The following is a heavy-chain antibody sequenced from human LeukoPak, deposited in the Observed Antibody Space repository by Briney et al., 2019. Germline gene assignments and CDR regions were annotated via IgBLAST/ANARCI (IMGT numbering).Heavy chain of an antibody. D-gene: IGHD6-19*01. CDR2: VSGSGGST. Sequence: GGSLRLSCAASGFTFSTYAMSWVRQAPGKGLEWVSVVSGSGGSTYYADSVKGRFTISRDNAKNTVYLQMNSLRVEDTAVYYCARVAAPYNSGWYPDYWGQGTLVTVSS. J-gene: IGHJ4*02. CDR3: ARVAAPYNSGWYPDY. CDR1: GFTFSTYA. V-gene: IGHV3-23*01.